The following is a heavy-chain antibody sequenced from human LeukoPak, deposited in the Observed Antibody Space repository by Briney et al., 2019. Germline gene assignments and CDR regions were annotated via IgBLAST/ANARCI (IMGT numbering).Heavy chain of an antibody. V-gene: IGHV4-34*01. J-gene: IGHJ6*02. Sequence: PSETLSLTCTVSGGSISGYYWSWIRQPPGKGLEWIGEINHSGSTNYNPSLKSRVTISVDTSKNQFSLKLSSVTAADTAVYYCARALGTYYYYYGMDVWGQGTTVTVSS. CDR1: GGSISGYY. CDR2: INHSGST. CDR3: ARALGTYYYYYGMDV. D-gene: IGHD7-27*01.